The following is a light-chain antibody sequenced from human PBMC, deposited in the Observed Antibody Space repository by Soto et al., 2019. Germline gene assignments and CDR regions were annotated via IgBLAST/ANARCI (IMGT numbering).Light chain of an antibody. CDR2: GVS. J-gene: IGKJ1*01. Sequence: EIVMTQSPATLSVSPGERATLSCRASQSVSSNLAWYQQKPGQPPRLLIYGVSSRAYGIPDRFSGSGSGTDFTLTISRLEPEDFAVYYCQHYGYPQWTFGQGTKVDIK. CDR1: QSVSSN. V-gene: IGKV3D-15*01. CDR3: QHYGYPQWT.